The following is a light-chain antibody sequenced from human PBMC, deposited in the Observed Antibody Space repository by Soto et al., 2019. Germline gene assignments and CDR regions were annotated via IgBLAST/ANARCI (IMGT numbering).Light chain of an antibody. Sequence: IVMTQSPATLSVSPGERATLSCRASQSVSSNLAWYQQKPGQAPRLLIHDASTRATSIPARFSGSGSGTEFTLTISSLQSEDFAVYYCQQYDDWPLTFGQGTRLE. CDR2: DAS. CDR1: QSVSSN. V-gene: IGKV3-15*01. CDR3: QQYDDWPLT. J-gene: IGKJ5*01.